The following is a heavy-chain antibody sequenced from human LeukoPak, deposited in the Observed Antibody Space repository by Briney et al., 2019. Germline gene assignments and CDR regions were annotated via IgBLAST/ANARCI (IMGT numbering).Heavy chain of an antibody. CDR1: GFTFSGYG. J-gene: IGHJ4*02. Sequence: PGRSLRLSCAASGFTFSGYGIHWVRQAPGKGLEWVAVISYDGSNKYYADSVKGRFAVSRDNSKNTLYLQMNSLRAEDTAVYYCARGAGYCSTLSCYWDYWGQGTLVTVSS. CDR3: ARGAGYCSTLSCYWDY. CDR2: ISYDGSNK. D-gene: IGHD2-2*01. V-gene: IGHV3-30*09.